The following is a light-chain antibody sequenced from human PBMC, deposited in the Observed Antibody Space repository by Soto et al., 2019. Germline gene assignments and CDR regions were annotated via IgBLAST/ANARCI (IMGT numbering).Light chain of an antibody. CDR1: DIGSTN. V-gene: IGLV3-9*01. J-gene: IGLJ2*01. CDR2: RDA. Sequence: SYELTQSLSVSVALGQTAKITCGGNDIGSTNVHWYQQKPGQAPVLVIYRDAIRPSGIPERFSGSNSGNTATLTIGRAQAGDEAHYYWQVWHSSTVVFGGGTKVTVL. CDR3: QVWHSSTVV.